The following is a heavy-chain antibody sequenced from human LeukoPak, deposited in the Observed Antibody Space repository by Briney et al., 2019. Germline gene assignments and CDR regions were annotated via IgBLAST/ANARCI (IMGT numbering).Heavy chain of an antibody. D-gene: IGHD2-15*01. V-gene: IGHV3-15*01. CDR1: GFTFSNAW. Sequence: GGSLRLSCAASGFTFSNAWMSWVRQAPGEGLEWVGRIKSKTDGGTTDYAAPVKGRFTISRDDSKNTLYLQMNSLKTEDTAVYYCTKDIVVVVAATFENWFDPWGQGTLVTVSS. CDR2: IKSKTDGGTT. J-gene: IGHJ5*02. CDR3: TKDIVVVVAATFENWFDP.